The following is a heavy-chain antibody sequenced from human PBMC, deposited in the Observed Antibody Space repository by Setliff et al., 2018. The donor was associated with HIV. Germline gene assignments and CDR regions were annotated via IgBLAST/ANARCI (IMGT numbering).Heavy chain of an antibody. CDR2: IYHSGSA. V-gene: IGHV4-34*01. J-gene: IGHJ4*02. D-gene: IGHD3-3*01. Sequence: SETLSLTCAVYDGSFSGHHWGWIRQPPGMRLEWIGTIYHSGSAYYNPSLKSRVTISADTSKNQFSLKLRSVTDEDTAVYYCARPGTRWSFDYWGQGILVTVSS. CDR1: DGSFSGHH. CDR3: ARPGTRWSFDY.